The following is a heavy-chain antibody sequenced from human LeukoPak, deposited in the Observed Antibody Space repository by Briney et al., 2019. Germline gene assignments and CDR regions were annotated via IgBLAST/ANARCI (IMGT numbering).Heavy chain of an antibody. Sequence: GGSLRLSCAPSGFTFSSYAMSWVRQAPGKGLEWVSAISGGGGSTYYADSVKGRFTISRDNSKNTLYMQMNSLRAEDTAVYYCARVHFNYYGSGSYDYWGQGTLVTVSS. D-gene: IGHD3-10*01. J-gene: IGHJ4*02. V-gene: IGHV3-23*01. CDR1: GFTFSSYA. CDR2: ISGGGGST. CDR3: ARVHFNYYGSGSYDY.